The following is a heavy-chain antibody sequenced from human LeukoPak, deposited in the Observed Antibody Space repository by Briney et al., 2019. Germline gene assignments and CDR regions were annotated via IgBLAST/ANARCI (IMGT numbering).Heavy chain of an antibody. J-gene: IGHJ4*02. CDR3: AREIYSSLSTGLHFDY. D-gene: IGHD5-18*01. Sequence: GASVKVSCKASGYTFTGYYMHWVRQAPGQGLEWMGWINPNSGGTNYAQKFQGRVTMTRDTSISTAYMELSRLRSDDTAVYYCAREIYSSLSTGLHFDYWGQGTLVTVSS. CDR1: GYTFTGYY. V-gene: IGHV1-2*02. CDR2: INPNSGGT.